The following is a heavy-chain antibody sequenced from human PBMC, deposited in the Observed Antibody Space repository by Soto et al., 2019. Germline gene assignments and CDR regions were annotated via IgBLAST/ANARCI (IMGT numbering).Heavy chain of an antibody. CDR2: IYYSGST. D-gene: IGHD3-10*01. V-gene: IGHV4-39*01. J-gene: IGHJ6*02. CDR1: GGSISSSSYY. Sequence: SETLSLTCTVSGGSISSSSYYWGWIRQPPGKGLEWIGSIYYSGSTYYNPSLKSRVTISVDTSKNQFSLRLSSVTAADTAVYYCARYLWGPKYYYYYGMDVWGQGTTVTVSS. CDR3: ARYLWGPKYYYYYGMDV.